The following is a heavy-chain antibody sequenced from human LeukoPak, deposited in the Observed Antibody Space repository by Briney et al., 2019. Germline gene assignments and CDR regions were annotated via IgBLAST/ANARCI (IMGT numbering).Heavy chain of an antibody. CDR3: ARDAAGYAY. CDR1: GGSISSYY. D-gene: IGHD3-16*01. J-gene: IGHJ1*01. V-gene: IGHV4-59*01. Sequence: SETLSLTCTVSGGSISSYYWSWIRQPPGKGLEWIGYVLYSGSTNYNPSLKSRVTMSVDTSKNQFSLELNSVTAADTAVYYCARDAAGYAYWGQGILVTVSS. CDR2: VLYSGST.